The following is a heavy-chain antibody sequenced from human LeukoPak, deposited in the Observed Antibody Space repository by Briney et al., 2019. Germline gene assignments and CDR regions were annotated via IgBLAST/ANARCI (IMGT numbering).Heavy chain of an antibody. CDR1: GFTVSSNY. Sequence: GGSLILSCAGSGFTVSSNYMSWFRQATGKGLEGVSVIYSGGNTYYADSVTVRFTISRDNSKNTLYLQMHSLRVEDTAVDLYAKGGDYYDSSGYHYAAANWGQGTLVTVSS. J-gene: IGHJ4*02. CDR2: IYSGGNT. D-gene: IGHD3-22*01. V-gene: IGHV3-53*01. CDR3: AKGGDYYDSSGYHYAAAN.